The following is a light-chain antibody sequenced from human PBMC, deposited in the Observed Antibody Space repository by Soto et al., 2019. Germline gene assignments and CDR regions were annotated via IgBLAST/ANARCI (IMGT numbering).Light chain of an antibody. Sequence: QSALTQPASVSGSPGQSITISCTGTSSDVGSYNYVSWYQQHPGKAPKVMIYEVSSRPSGVSNRFSGSKSGNTASLTISGLQAEDEADYYCSSYTCSTTVIFGGGTKLTVL. J-gene: IGLJ2*01. CDR2: EVS. CDR1: SSDVGSYNY. V-gene: IGLV2-14*01. CDR3: SSYTCSTTVI.